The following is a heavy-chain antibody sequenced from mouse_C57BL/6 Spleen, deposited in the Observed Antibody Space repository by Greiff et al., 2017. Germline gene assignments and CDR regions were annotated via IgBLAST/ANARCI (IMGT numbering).Heavy chain of an antibody. CDR1: GYTFTSYW. J-gene: IGHJ1*03. D-gene: IGHD1-1*01. V-gene: IGHV1-55*01. CDR2: IYPGSGST. CDR3: ARSPTVIAPHWYFDV. Sequence: QVQLQQPGAELVKPGASVKMSCKASGYTFTSYWITWVKQRPGQGLEWIGDIYPGSGSTKYNEKFKSKATLTVDTSSSTAYMQLSSLTSEDSAVYYCARSPTVIAPHWYFDVWGTGTTVTVSS.